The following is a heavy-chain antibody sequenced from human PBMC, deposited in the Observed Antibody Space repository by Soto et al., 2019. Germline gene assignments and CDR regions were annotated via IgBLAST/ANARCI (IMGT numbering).Heavy chain of an antibody. D-gene: IGHD6-13*01. CDR3: ARGSAHFSTSWSMYYFDY. CDR2: ISAYNGNT. V-gene: IGHV1-18*01. J-gene: IGHJ4*02. CDR1: GYTFTSYG. Sequence: QVQLVQSGAEVKKPGASVKASCKASGYTFTSYGISWVRQAPGQGLEWMGWISAYNGNTNYAQKLQGRVTMTTDTSTSTAYMELRSLRSDDTAVYYCARGSAHFSTSWSMYYFDYWGQGTLVTVSS.